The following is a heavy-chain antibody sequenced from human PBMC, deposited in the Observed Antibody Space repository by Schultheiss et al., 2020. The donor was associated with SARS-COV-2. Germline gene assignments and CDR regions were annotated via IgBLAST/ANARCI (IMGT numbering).Heavy chain of an antibody. CDR3: ARHVGAKQWLVPGNYYYYGMDV. V-gene: IGHV4-59*08. CDR2: IYHSGST. CDR1: GGSISSYY. D-gene: IGHD6-19*01. J-gene: IGHJ6*02. Sequence: SQTLSLTCTVSGGSISSYYWSWIRQPPGKGLEWIGSIYHSGSTYYNPSLKSRVTISVDTSKNQFSLKLSSVTAADTAVYYCARHVGAKQWLVPGNYYYYGMDVWGQGTTVTVFS.